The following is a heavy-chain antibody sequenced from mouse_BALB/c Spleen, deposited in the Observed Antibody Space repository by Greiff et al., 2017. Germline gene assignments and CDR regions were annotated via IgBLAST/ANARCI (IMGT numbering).Heavy chain of an antibody. V-gene: IGHV1S29*02. CDR1: GYSFTGYT. Sequence: EVQLQQSGPELVKPGASMKISCKASGYSFTGYTMNWVKQSHGKSLEWIGYIYPYNGGTGYNQKFKSKATLTVDNSSSTAYMELRSLTSEDSAVYYCARGDYGYQFPYYYAMDYWGQGTSVTVSS. D-gene: IGHD1-2*01. CDR2: IYPYNGGT. CDR3: ARGDYGYQFPYYYAMDY. J-gene: IGHJ4*01.